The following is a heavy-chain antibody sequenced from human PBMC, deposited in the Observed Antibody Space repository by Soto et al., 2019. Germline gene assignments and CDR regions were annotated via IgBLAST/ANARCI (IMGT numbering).Heavy chain of an antibody. Sequence: EVRLVESGGGLVQPGGSLRLSCAASGFTFSTYWMHWVRQAPGKGLVWVSRINGDGTTTQYAYSVKGRVTSSRDNAKNTLYLQMNTLRGDDTAMYYCASIPMIRGPSDYWGQGTLVTVSS. CDR3: ASIPMIRGPSDY. CDR2: INGDGTTT. J-gene: IGHJ4*02. D-gene: IGHD3-10*01. V-gene: IGHV3-74*02. CDR1: GFTFSTYW.